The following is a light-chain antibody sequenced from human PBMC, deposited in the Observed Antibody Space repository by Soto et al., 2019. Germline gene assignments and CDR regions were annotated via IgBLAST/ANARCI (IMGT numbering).Light chain of an antibody. CDR1: QSIGTT. V-gene: IGKV1-5*03. CDR3: QQYNSSPLT. J-gene: IGKJ4*01. CDR2: KAS. Sequence: EIQMTQSPATLYVSLGERVTITCRASQSIGTTLAWFQQKPGKAPNLLIYKASSLESGVPSRFSGSGSGTEFTLTISTLQPDDFATYYCQQYNSSPLTFGGGTKVDIK.